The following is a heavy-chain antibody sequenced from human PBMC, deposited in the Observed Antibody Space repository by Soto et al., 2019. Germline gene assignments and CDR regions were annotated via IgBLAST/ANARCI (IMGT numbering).Heavy chain of an antibody. CDR2: ISADNGNT. CDR1: GYTFTSYG. Sequence: QVQLVQSGAEVKKPGASVKVSCKASGYTFTSYGISWVRQAPGQGLEWMGWISADNGNTNYAQKLQVRVTMTTDTSTSTAYMERRTLRSDDTTVKYCARHPGRSTMVRGMDVGGQGTTVTVS. J-gene: IGHJ6*02. D-gene: IGHD3-10*01. CDR3: ARHPGRSTMVRGMDV. V-gene: IGHV1-18*01.